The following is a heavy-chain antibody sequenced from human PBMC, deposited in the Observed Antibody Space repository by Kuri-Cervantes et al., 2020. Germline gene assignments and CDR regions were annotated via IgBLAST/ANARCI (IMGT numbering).Heavy chain of an antibody. Sequence: LSLTCAASGFTFDDYGMSWVRQAPGKGLEWVSGINWNGGSTGYADSVKGRFTISRDNSKNTLYPQMNSLRAEDTAVYYCARDTSYSSGWFSWGQGTLVTVSS. D-gene: IGHD6-19*01. V-gene: IGHV3-20*04. CDR3: ARDTSYSSGWFS. CDR2: INWNGGST. CDR1: GFTFDDYG. J-gene: IGHJ4*02.